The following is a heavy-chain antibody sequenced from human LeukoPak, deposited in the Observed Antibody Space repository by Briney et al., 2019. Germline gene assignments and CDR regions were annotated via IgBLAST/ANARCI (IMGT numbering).Heavy chain of an antibody. V-gene: IGHV4-39*02. CDR1: GGSISSSSYY. J-gene: IGHJ4*02. Sequence: PSETLSLTCTVSGGSISSSSYYWGWIRQPPGKGLEWIGSIYYSGSTYYNPSLKSRVTISVDTSKNQFSLKLSSVTAADTAVYYCAREINSGSYYWGQGTLVTVSS. D-gene: IGHD1-26*01. CDR3: AREINSGSYY. CDR2: IYYSGST.